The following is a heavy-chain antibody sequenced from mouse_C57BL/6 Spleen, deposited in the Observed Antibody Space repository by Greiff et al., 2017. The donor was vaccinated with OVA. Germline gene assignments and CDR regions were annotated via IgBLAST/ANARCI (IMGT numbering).Heavy chain of an antibody. Sequence: QVQLQQPGAELVRPGSSVKLSCKASGYTFTSYWMHWVKQRPIQGLEWIGNIDTSDSETHYNQKFKDKATLTVDKSSSTAYMQLSSLTSEDSAVYYCAKGVTTVVGHWYFDVWGTGTTVTVSS. J-gene: IGHJ1*03. D-gene: IGHD1-1*01. CDR2: IDTSDSET. V-gene: IGHV1-52*01. CDR1: GYTFTSYW. CDR3: AKGVTTVVGHWYFDV.